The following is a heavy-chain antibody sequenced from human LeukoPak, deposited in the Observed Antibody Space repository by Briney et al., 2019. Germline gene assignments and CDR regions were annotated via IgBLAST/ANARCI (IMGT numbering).Heavy chain of an antibody. J-gene: IGHJ4*02. V-gene: IGHV1-2*02. Sequence: ASVKVSCKASGYTFTGYYMHWVQQAPGQGLEWMGWINPNSGGTNYAQKFQGRVTMTRDTSISTAYMELSRLRSDDTAVYYCARASLAYSYGLWDYWGQGTLVTVSS. CDR2: INPNSGGT. CDR1: GYTFTGYY. D-gene: IGHD5-18*01. CDR3: ARASLAYSYGLWDY.